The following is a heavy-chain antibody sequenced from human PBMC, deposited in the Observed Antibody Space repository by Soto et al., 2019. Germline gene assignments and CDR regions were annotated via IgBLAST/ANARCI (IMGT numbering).Heavy chain of an antibody. V-gene: IGHV3-23*01. CDR2: ISGSGGST. CDR1: GFSFSRYA. Sequence: GGSLRFSGAASGFSFSRYAMSWVRQSPGKGLEWVSAISGSGGSTYYAYSVKGRFTISRDNSKKTLYLQMNSLRAEETAVSYRDQDPRVPWPPEYYFDYWGQGTLVTASS. CDR3: DQDPRVPWPPEYYFDY. D-gene: IGHD3-10*01. J-gene: IGHJ4*02.